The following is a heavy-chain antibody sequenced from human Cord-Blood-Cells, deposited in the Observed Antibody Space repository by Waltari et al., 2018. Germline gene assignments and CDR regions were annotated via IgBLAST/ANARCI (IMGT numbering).Heavy chain of an antibody. Sequence: EVQLVESGGGLVQPGGSLRLSCAASGFTVSSHSMRWVRQAPGKGLEWVSVIYSGGSTYYADSVKGRFTISRDNSKNTLYLQMNSLRAEDTAVYYCARGEYSSSHIQHWGQGTLVTVSS. J-gene: IGHJ1*01. CDR2: IYSGGST. CDR3: ARGEYSSSHIQH. CDR1: GFTVSSHS. D-gene: IGHD6-6*01. V-gene: IGHV3-66*01.